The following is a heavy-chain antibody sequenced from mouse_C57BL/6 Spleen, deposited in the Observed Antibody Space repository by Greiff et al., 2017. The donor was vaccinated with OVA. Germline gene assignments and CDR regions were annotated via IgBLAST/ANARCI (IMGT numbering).Heavy chain of an antibody. J-gene: IGHJ3*01. Sequence: VQLQQPGAELVKPGASVKMSCKASGYTFTSYWITWVKQRPGQGLEWIGDIYPGSGSTKYNEKFKSKATLTVDTSSSTAYMQLSSLTSEDSAFYYCATPPSVVATPAWFAYWGQGTLVTVSA. D-gene: IGHD1-1*01. V-gene: IGHV1-55*01. CDR2: IYPGSGST. CDR3: ATPPSVVATPAWFAY. CDR1: GYTFTSYW.